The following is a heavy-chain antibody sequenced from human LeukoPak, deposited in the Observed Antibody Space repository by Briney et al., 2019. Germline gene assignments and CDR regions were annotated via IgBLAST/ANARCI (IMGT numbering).Heavy chain of an antibody. CDR2: IYYSGST. D-gene: IGHD6-13*01. V-gene: IGHV4-59*01. Sequence: SETLSLTCTVSGGSISSYYRSWIRQPPGKGLEWLGYIYYSGSTNYNPSLKSRVTISVDTSKNQFSLKLSSVTAADTAVYYCARGGIAAAVDYWGQGTLVTVSS. CDR1: GGSISSYY. CDR3: ARGGIAAAVDY. J-gene: IGHJ4*02.